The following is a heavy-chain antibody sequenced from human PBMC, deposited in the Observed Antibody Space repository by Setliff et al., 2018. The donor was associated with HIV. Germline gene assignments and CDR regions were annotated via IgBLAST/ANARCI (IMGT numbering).Heavy chain of an antibody. CDR2: IDHSGGS. Sequence: PSETLSLTCAVSGGSISTVNWWTWVRQPPGKGLEWIGEIDHSGGSKYNPSLTGRVTMSVDTSKNQFSLKLSSVTAADTAVYYCARVKGGVAIVVVTASYMDVWGKGTTVTVSS. J-gene: IGHJ6*03. CDR3: ARVKGGVAIVVVTASYMDV. V-gene: IGHV4-4*02. CDR1: GGSISTVNW. D-gene: IGHD2-21*02.